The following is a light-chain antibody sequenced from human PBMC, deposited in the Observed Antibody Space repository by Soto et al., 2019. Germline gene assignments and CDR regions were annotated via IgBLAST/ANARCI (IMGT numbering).Light chain of an antibody. J-gene: IGKJ1*01. CDR1: QGISNY. Sequence: DIQMTQSPSSLSASVGDRVTITCRASQGISNYLAWYQQKPGKVPKLLIYAASTLQSGVPSRFSGSGSGTDFSHKIGSRQAENIATCFCQKYNNALRTCGEANKVVIK. CDR3: QKYNNALRT. CDR2: AAS. V-gene: IGKV1-27*01.